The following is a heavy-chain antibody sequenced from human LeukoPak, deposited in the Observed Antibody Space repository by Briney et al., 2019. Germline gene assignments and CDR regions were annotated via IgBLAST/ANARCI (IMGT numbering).Heavy chain of an antibody. CDR3: ARFRGSYYDPYFDY. Sequence: GGSLRLSCAASGFTFSSYSMNWVRQAPGKGLEWVSFIYSGGSTYYADSVKGRFTISRDNAKNSLYLQMNSLRAEDTAVYYCARFRGSYYDPYFDYWGQGTLVTVSS. CDR2: IYSGGST. V-gene: IGHV3-48*04. D-gene: IGHD1-26*01. CDR1: GFTFSSYS. J-gene: IGHJ4*02.